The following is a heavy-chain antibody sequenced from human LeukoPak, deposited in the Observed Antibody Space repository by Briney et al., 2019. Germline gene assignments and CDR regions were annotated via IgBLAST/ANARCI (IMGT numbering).Heavy chain of an antibody. J-gene: IGHJ4*02. D-gene: IGHD3-22*01. Sequence: EASVKVSCKASGYTFTGYYMHWVRQAPGQGLEWMGWINPNSGGTNYAQKFQGRVTMTRDTSISTAYMELSRLRSDDTAVYYCARAIDDYYDSSFYFDYWGQGTLVTVSS. V-gene: IGHV1-2*02. CDR1: GYTFTGYY. CDR3: ARAIDDYYDSSFYFDY. CDR2: INPNSGGT.